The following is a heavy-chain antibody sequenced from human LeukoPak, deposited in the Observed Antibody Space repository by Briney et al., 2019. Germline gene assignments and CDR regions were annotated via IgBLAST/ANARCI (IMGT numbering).Heavy chain of an antibody. D-gene: IGHD6-13*01. CDR3: TRGNSRDY. CDR1: GYTFTVYY. CDR2: INPNSGGT. Sequence: ASVEVSCKASGYTFTVYYMHWVRQAPGQGLEWMGWINPNSGGTNYAQKFQGRVTMTRDTSISTAYMELSRLRPDDTAVYYWTRGNSRDYWGQGTLVTVSS. V-gene: IGHV1-2*02. J-gene: IGHJ4*02.